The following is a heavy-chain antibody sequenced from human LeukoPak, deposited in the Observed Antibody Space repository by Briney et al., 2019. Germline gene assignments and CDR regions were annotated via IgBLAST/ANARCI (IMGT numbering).Heavy chain of an antibody. CDR3: ARGPGGSYGAY. J-gene: IGHJ4*02. D-gene: IGHD1-26*01. V-gene: IGHV1-8*02. CDR2: INPNTGNT. Sequence: ASVKVSCKASGYTFTSYDINWVRQATGQGLEWMGWINPNTGNTGYAQKLQGRVTISMNTSISTAYMELSSLKSEDTAVYYCARGPGGSYGAYWGEGSMVTVSS. CDR1: GYTFTSYD.